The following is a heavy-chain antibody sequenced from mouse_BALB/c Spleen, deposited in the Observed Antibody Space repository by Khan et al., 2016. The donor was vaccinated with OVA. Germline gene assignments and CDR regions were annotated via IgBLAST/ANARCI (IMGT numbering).Heavy chain of an antibody. Sequence: VELVESGAELAKPGASVKMSCKASGYTFTNYWMHWVKQRPGQGLEWIGYVNPSTGYTEYNQKFKDKATLTADKSSSTAYMQLSSLTSEDSAVYYCVKHGSSSAWFTYWGQGTLVTVSA. CDR1: GYTFTNYW. CDR2: VNPSTGYT. V-gene: IGHV1-7*01. J-gene: IGHJ3*01. D-gene: IGHD1-1*01. CDR3: VKHGSSSAWFTY.